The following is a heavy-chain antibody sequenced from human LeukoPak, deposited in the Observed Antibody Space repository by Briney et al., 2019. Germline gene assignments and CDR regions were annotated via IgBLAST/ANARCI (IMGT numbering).Heavy chain of an antibody. Sequence: ASVKVSCKASGYTFTGYYMHLVRQAPGQGLEWMGWINPNSGDTNYAQKFQGRVTVTRDTSTSTAYMELSRLRSDDTAVYYCARVGSSGWYVHPTLDYWGQGTLVTVSS. D-gene: IGHD6-19*01. CDR1: GYTFTGYY. V-gene: IGHV1-2*02. J-gene: IGHJ4*02. CDR3: ARVGSSGWYVHPTLDY. CDR2: INPNSGDT.